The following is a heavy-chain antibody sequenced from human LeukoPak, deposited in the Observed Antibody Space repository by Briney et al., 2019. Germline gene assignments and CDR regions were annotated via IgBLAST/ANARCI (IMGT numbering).Heavy chain of an antibody. Sequence: PGGSLRLSCAASGFTVSSNYMSWVRQAPGKGLEWVSCIGARYGSTFYADSVKGRFTISRDNSKNTLYLQMNSLRAEDTAVYYCAKDYYYDPVDAFDVWGQGTMVSVSS. CDR1: GFTVSSNY. V-gene: IGHV3-53*01. J-gene: IGHJ3*01. D-gene: IGHD3-22*01. CDR3: AKDYYYDPVDAFDV. CDR2: IGARYGST.